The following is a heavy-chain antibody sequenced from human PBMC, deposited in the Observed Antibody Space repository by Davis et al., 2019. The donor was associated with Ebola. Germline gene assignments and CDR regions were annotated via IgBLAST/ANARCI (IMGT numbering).Heavy chain of an antibody. V-gene: IGHV1-2*04. D-gene: IGHD2-15*01. CDR2: INPNSGGT. J-gene: IGHJ4*02. CDR3: ARESRYCSGGSCYSPTFDY. Sequence: ASVKVSCKASGYTFTGYYMHWVRQAPGQGLEWMGWINPNSGGTNYAQKFQGWVTMTRDTSISTAYMELSRLRSDDTAVYYCARESRYCSGGSCYSPTFDYWGQGTLVTVSS. CDR1: GYTFTGYY.